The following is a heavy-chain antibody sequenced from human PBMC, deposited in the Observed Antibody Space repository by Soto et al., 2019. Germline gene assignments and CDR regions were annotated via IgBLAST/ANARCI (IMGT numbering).Heavy chain of an antibody. D-gene: IGHD3-16*01. Sequence: QLQLPESGSGLVKPSQTLSLTCTVSGSSISSGGYSWSWIRQPPGKGLEWIGSIYHSGSTSYNPSLKRRVAISVDRSKTQFSLKLSSVTAADTAVYYCASGWGGRADYWGQGTLVTVSS. CDR1: GSSISSGGYS. J-gene: IGHJ4*02. V-gene: IGHV4-30-2*01. CDR3: ASGWGGRADY. CDR2: IYHSGST.